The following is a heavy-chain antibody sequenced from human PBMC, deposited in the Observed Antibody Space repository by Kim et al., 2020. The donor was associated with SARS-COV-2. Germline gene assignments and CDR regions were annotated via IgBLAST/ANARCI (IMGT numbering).Heavy chain of an antibody. CDR2: IDPKTGGT. J-gene: IGHJ4*02. V-gene: IGHV1-2*06. D-gene: IGHD6-13*01. CDR3: ARDKDVSADF. CDR1: GYTFSDYY. Sequence: ASVKVSCKTSGYTFSDYYVQWVRHVPGQGLEWMGRIDPKTGGTNYALNFRGRITLTRDTSSTTSYMEVTGLTSDDTAVYYCARDKDVSADFWGQGTLVTV.